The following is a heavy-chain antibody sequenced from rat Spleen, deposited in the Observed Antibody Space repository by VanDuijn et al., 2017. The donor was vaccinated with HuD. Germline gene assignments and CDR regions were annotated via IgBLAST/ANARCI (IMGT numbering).Heavy chain of an antibody. Sequence: EVQLVESGGGLVQPGRSMNLSCVASGFIFSDHYVAWVRQAPTKGLEWVATINYDGSSTFYRDSVRARFTISRDNAKSTLYLQVDSLRSEDTATYYCARHGRGKTTYYYVMDAWGQGASVTVSS. CDR2: INYDGSST. CDR1: GFIFSDHY. CDR3: ARHGRGKTTYYYVMDA. V-gene: IGHV5-7*01. J-gene: IGHJ4*01. D-gene: IGHD4-5*01.